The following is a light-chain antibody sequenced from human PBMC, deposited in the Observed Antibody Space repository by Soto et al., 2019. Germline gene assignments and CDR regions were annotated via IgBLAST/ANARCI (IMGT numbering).Light chain of an antibody. J-gene: IGLJ3*02. Sequence: QSALTQPASVSGSPGQSITISCTGTSSDVGGYNYVSWYQQHPGKAPKLMIYEVNNRPSGVSNRFSGSKSGDTASLTISGLQAEDEADYYCSSYTSSSTLVLGGGTKLTVL. CDR2: EVN. CDR1: SSDVGGYNY. V-gene: IGLV2-14*01. CDR3: SSYTSSSTLV.